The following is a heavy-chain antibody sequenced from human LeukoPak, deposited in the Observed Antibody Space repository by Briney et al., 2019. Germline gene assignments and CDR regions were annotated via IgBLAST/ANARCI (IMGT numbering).Heavy chain of an antibody. J-gene: IGHJ4*02. Sequence: GESLQISCKTSGYTFTNYWIGWVRQLPGKGLDWMGIIYPGDSDTRYSPSFQGQVTISADKSISTAYLQWSSLKASDTAIYYCARGDDGNSFFNYWGQGTLVTVSS. CDR2: IYPGDSDT. D-gene: IGHD4-23*01. V-gene: IGHV5-51*01. CDR1: GYTFTNYW. CDR3: ARGDDGNSFFNY.